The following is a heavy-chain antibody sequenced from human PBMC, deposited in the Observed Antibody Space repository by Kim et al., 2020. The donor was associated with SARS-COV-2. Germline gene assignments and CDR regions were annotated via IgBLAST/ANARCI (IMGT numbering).Heavy chain of an antibody. CDR2: ISYDGSNK. D-gene: IGHD3-3*01. CDR1: GFTFSSYA. J-gene: IGHJ6*01. V-gene: IGHV3-30-3*01. CDR3: ARPLEGLGMLWSGRYYYG. Sequence: GGSLRLSCAASGFTFSSYAMHWVRQAPGKGLEWVAVISYDGSNKYYADSVKGRFTISRDNSKNTLYLQMNSLRAEDTAVYYCARPLEGLGMLWSGRYYYG.